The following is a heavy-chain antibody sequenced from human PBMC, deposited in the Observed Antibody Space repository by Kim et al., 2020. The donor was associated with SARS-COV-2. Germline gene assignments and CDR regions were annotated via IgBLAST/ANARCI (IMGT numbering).Heavy chain of an antibody. V-gene: IGHV4-39*07. CDR1: GGSISTINYY. D-gene: IGHD2-8*01. J-gene: IGHJ1*01. Sequence: SETLSLTCTVSGGSISTINYYWGWIRQPPGKGLEWIGTVYYSGSTYYNPSLKSRVTISVDTSKNQFSLKLTSVTAADTAVYYCASQGLVYYPEYFQHWGQGTLVIVSS. CDR2: VYYSGST. CDR3: ASQGLVYYPEYFQH.